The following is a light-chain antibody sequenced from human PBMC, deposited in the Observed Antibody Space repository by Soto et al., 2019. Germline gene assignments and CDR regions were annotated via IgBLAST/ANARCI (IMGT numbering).Light chain of an antibody. V-gene: IGKV1-27*01. Sequence: IQMTQSPSSLSASAGDSVTITCRASHFISNFLAWYQLRPGKPPRLLIYSATTLHSGVPSRFRGSGVGTDFTLTISGLQPEDAGTYFCQSCRNVPYIFAQGTKVDIK. J-gene: IGKJ2*01. CDR2: SAT. CDR3: QSCRNVPYI. CDR1: HFISNF.